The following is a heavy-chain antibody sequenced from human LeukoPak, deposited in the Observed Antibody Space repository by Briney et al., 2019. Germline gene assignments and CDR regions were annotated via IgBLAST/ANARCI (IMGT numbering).Heavy chain of an antibody. J-gene: IGHJ6*04. CDR2: FDPEDGAT. CDR3: ATVGHCSSTSCYGYYYYGMDV. V-gene: IGHV1-24*01. Sequence: ASVKVSCTVSGYTLTELSMHWVRQAPGKGLEWMGGFDPEDGATIYAQKFQGRVTMTEDTSTDTAYMELSSLRSEDTAVYYCATVGHCSSTSCYGYYYYGMDVWGKGTTVTVSS. D-gene: IGHD2-2*01. CDR1: GYTLTELS.